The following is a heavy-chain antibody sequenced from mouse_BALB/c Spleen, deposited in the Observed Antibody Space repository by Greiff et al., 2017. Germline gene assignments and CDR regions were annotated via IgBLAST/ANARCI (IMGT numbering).Heavy chain of an antibody. J-gene: IGHJ2*01. CDR1: GFTFSSYG. D-gene: IGHD2-1*01. CDR3: ARGGIYGNYFDY. CDR2: INSNGGST. V-gene: IGHV5-6-3*01. Sequence: EVNVVESGGGLVQPGGSLKLSCAASGFTFSSYGMSWVRQTPDKRLELVATINSNGGSTYYPDSVKGRFTISRDNAKNTLYLQMSSLKSEDTAMYYCARGGIYGNYFDYWGQGTTLTVSS.